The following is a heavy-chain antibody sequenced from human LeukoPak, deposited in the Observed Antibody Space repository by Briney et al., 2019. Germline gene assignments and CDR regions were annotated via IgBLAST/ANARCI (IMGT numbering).Heavy chain of an antibody. CDR2: FDPDDGET. V-gene: IGHV1-24*01. CDR3: ATGAGSYQLLVGAGAFFDY. CDR1: GDTLTELS. Sequence: GASVKVSCKVSGDTLTELSMHWVRQAPGKGLEWMGSFDPDDGETTYAQKFQGRVTMTEDTSTDTAYMELSSLRSEDTAVYYCATGAGSYQLLVGAGAFFDYWGQGTLVTVSS. D-gene: IGHD2-2*01. J-gene: IGHJ4*02.